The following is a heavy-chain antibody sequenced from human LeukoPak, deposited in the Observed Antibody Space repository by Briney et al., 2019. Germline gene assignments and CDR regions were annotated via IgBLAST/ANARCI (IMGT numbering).Heavy chain of an antibody. J-gene: IGHJ6*03. CDR3: ARGRDLTGPNYYYYYMDV. D-gene: IGHD3-9*01. Sequence: GGSLRLSCAASGFTFNSYWMSWVRQAPGKGLEWVANIKQDGGEKYYVDSVKGRLTISRDNAKNSLYLQMNSLRAEDTAVYYCARGRDLTGPNYYYYYMDVWGKGTTVTVSS. CDR2: IKQDGGEK. V-gene: IGHV3-7*01. CDR1: GFTFNSYW.